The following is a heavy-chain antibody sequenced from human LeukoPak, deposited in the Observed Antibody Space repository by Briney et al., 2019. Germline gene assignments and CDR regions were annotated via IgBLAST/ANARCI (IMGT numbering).Heavy chain of an antibody. J-gene: IGHJ4*02. CDR1: AGSISSGSYY. Sequence: SETLSLTCTVSAGSISSGSYYWSWIRQPAGKGLEWIGRIYTSGSTNYNPSLKSRVTISVDTSKNQFSLKLSSVTAADTAVYYCARAGGDYYGSDHFDYWGQGTLVTVSS. CDR3: ARAGGDYYGSDHFDY. V-gene: IGHV4-61*02. D-gene: IGHD3-10*01. CDR2: IYTSGST.